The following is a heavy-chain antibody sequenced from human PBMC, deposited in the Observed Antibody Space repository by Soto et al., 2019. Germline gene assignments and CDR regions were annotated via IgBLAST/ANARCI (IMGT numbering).Heavy chain of an antibody. D-gene: IGHD6-13*01. CDR2: INPNSGGT. Sequence: QVQLVQSGAEVKKPGASVKVSCKASGYTFTGYYMHWVRQAPGQGLEWMGWINPNSGGTNYAQKFQGWVTMTRDTTISTSYMELRRLRSDDTAVYSCARDFSSSGYVGRDNWFAPWGQGTLVTVSS. J-gene: IGHJ5*02. CDR3: ARDFSSSGYVGRDNWFAP. CDR1: GYTFTGYY. V-gene: IGHV1-2*04.